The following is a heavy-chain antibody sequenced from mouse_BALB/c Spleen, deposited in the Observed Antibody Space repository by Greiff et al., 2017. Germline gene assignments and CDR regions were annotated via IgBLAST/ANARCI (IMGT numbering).Heavy chain of an antibody. J-gene: IGHJ2*01. CDR3: AREGGYYGSSGYYFDD. CDR1: GFSLTSYG. Sequence: VQLVESGPGLVAPSQSLSITCTVSGFSLTSYGVHWVRQPPGKGLEWLGVIWAGGSTNYNSAPMSRLSISKDNSKSQVFLKMNSLQTDDTAMYYCAREGGYYGSSGYYFDDWGQGTTLTVSS. V-gene: IGHV2-9*02. D-gene: IGHD1-1*01. CDR2: IWAGGST.